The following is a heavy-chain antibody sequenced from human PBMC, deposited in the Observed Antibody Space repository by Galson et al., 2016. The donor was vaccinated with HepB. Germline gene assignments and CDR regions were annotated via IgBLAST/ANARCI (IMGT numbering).Heavy chain of an antibody. V-gene: IGHV4-59*02. CDR2: GFHSGST. Sequence: TCTVSGGSVSSHYWGWVRQTPGEGLEWIGYGFHSGSTNYNPSLKSRVTISVDTSKNQFSLSLYSVNAADTAVYFCVRDRAFGESYSRMDVWGQGTTVTVSS. J-gene: IGHJ6*02. CDR1: GGSVSSHY. CDR3: VRDRAFGESYSRMDV. D-gene: IGHD3-16*01.